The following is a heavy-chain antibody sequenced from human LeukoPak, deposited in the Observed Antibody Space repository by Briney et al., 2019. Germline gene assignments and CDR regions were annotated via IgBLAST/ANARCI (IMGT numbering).Heavy chain of an antibody. CDR2: ISGSGGST. Sequence: GGSLRLSCAASGFTFSTYAMSWVRQAPGKGLEWVSTISGSGGSTYYADSAKGRFTISRDNSKNTLYLQMNSLRADDTAVYYCAKNSNSKPDNWGQGTLVTVSS. CDR1: GFTFSTYA. CDR3: AKNSNSKPDN. D-gene: IGHD4-23*01. V-gene: IGHV3-23*01. J-gene: IGHJ4*02.